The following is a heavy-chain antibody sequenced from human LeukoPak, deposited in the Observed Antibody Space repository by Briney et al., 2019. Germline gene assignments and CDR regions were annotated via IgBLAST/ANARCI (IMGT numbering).Heavy chain of an antibody. CDR1: GFTFSSYA. J-gene: IGHJ4*02. D-gene: IGHD3-10*01. CDR2: ISGSGGST. Sequence: GGSLRLSCAASGFTFSSYAMSWVRQAPGKGLEWVSAISGSGGSTYYADSVKGRFTISRDNPKNTLYLQMNSLRAEDTAVYYCAKDVRITMVRGVRGYFDYWGQGTLVTVSS. CDR3: AKDVRITMVRGVRGYFDY. V-gene: IGHV3-23*01.